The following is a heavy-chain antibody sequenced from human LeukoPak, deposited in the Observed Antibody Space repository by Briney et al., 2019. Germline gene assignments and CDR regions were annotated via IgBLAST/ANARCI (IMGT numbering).Heavy chain of an antibody. V-gene: IGHV4-34*01. CDR3: ARHDLAAMAWDY. J-gene: IGHJ4*02. D-gene: IGHD5-18*01. CDR1: GGSFSGYY. CDR2: INHSGST. Sequence: SETLSLTCAVYGGSFSGYYWSWIRQPPGKGLEWIGEINHSGSTNYNPSLKSRVTISVDTSKNQFSLKLSSVTAADTAVYYCARHDLAAMAWDYWGQGTLVTVSS.